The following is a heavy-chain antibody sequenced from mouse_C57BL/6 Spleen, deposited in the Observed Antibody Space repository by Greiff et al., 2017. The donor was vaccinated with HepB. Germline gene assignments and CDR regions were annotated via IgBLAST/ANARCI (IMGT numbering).Heavy chain of an antibody. D-gene: IGHD1-1*01. V-gene: IGHV1-80*01. CDR3: AIPYYGSSYGYFDY. CDR1: GYAFSSYW. J-gene: IGHJ2*01. CDR2: IYPGDGDT. Sequence: QVQLKESGAELVKPGASVKISCKASGYAFSSYWMNWVKQRPGKGLEWIGQIYPGDGDTNYNGKFKGKATLTADKSSSPAYMQLSSLTSEDSAVYFCAIPYYGSSYGYFDYWGQGTTLTVSS.